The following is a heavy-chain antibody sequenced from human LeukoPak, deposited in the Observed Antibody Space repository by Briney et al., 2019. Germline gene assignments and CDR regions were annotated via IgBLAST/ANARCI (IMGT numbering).Heavy chain of an antibody. CDR3: AKDRTVGASYWYFDL. Sequence: GGSLRLSCAASGFTFSSYAMSWVRQAPGKGLEWVSSINYSGGATYYADSVKGRFTISRDSSRNTLFLHMNTLRAEDTAIYYCAKDRTVGASYWYFDLWGRGTLVTVSS. V-gene: IGHV3-23*01. CDR1: GFTFSSYA. D-gene: IGHD1-26*01. J-gene: IGHJ2*01. CDR2: INYSGGAT.